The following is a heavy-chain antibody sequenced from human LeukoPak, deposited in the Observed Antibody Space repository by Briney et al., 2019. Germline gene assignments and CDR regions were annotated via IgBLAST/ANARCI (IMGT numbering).Heavy chain of an antibody. D-gene: IGHD2-15*01. CDR1: QFSFSSYA. CDR2: ICASGSGT. Sequence: GGSLRLSCAASQFSFSSYAMSWVRQAPGKGLEWVSIICASGSGTYYAGPVKGRFTISRGNSKNTLDLQMNSLRAEDTAVYYCAKAGGGSCHSALDFWGQGTLVTVSS. CDR3: AKAGGGSCHSALDF. V-gene: IGHV3-23*01. J-gene: IGHJ4*02.